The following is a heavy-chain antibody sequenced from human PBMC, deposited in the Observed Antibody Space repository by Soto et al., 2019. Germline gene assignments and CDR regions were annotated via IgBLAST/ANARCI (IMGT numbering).Heavy chain of an antibody. Sequence: QLVGSLRLSCAASGFTLTHYSMNWVRQAPGKGLEWVAYISSSSNNIYYADSVKGRFTISRDNVKNSVDLQMNSLRDEDTAVYYCARDARREVTSFLNYWGPGILVTVSS. CDR2: ISSSSNNI. V-gene: IGHV3-48*02. CDR1: GFTLTHYS. J-gene: IGHJ4*02. D-gene: IGHD2-21*02. CDR3: ARDARREVTSFLNY.